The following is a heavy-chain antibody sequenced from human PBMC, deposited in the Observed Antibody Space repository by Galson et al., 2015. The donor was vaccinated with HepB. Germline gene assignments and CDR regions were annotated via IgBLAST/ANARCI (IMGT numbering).Heavy chain of an antibody. D-gene: IGHD2-21*02. Sequence: SLRLSCAASGFTFSSYWMSWVRQAPGKGLEWVANIKQDGSEKYYVDSVKGRFTISRDNAKNSLYLQMNSLRAEDTAVYYCARVGIFCGGDCWTYFDYWGQGTLVTVSS. V-gene: IGHV3-7*03. CDR2: IKQDGSEK. CDR3: ARVGIFCGGDCWTYFDY. J-gene: IGHJ4*02. CDR1: GFTFSSYW.